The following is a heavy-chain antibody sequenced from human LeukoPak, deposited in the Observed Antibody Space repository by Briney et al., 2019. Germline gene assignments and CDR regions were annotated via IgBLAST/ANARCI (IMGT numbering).Heavy chain of an antibody. CDR2: MNPNSGNT. CDR3: ARGSSGDYSVSGSAWFDP. J-gene: IGHJ5*02. CDR1: GYTFTNYD. Sequence: ASVKVSCTASGYTFTNYDINWVRLATGQGLEWMGWMNPNSGNTGYAQKFQGRVTMTRNTSVSTAYMDLSSLRSEDTAVYYCARGSSGDYSVSGSAWFDPWGQGTLVTVSS. D-gene: IGHD3-10*01. V-gene: IGHV1-8*01.